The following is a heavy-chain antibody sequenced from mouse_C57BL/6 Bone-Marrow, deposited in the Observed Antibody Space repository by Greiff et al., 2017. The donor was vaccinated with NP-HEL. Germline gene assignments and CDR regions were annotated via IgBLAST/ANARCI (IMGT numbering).Heavy chain of an antibody. CDR3: ARSFYYDNRPQDY. CDR1: GYTFTSYW. CDR2: IDPSDSYT. Sequence: VQLQQPGAELVRPGTSVKLSCKASGYTFTSYWMHWVKQRPGQGLEWIGVIDPSDSYTNYNQKFKGKATLTVDTSSSTAYMQLSSLTSEDSAFYYCARSFYYDNRPQDYWGQGTTLTVSS. D-gene: IGHD1-1*01. V-gene: IGHV1-59*01. J-gene: IGHJ2*01.